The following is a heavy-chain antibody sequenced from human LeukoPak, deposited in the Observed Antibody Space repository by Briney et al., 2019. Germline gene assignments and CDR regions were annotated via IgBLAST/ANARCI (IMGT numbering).Heavy chain of an antibody. J-gene: IGHJ4*02. CDR2: INPHSGGT. CDR3: ARGADYEYYFDY. CDR1: GYTFIGYY. D-gene: IGHD4-17*01. Sequence: GASVKVSCKASGYTFIGYYIHWVRQAPGQGLEWMGWINPHSGGTKYAQKFQGRVSMTRDTSITTAYMELSRLRRDDTAVYYCARGADYEYYFDYWGQGTLVTVSS. V-gene: IGHV1-2*02.